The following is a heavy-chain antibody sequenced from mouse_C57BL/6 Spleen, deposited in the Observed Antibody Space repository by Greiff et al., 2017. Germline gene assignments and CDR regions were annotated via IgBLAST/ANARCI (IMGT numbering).Heavy chain of an antibody. J-gene: IGHJ1*03. CDR1: GYTFTDSE. CDR3: TRGHYYGSSYVRYFDV. D-gene: IGHD1-1*01. V-gene: IGHV1-15*01. Sequence: VQLQQSGAELVRPGASVTLSCKASGYTFTDSEMHWVKTTPVHGLEWIRAIDPETGGTAYNQKFKGKAILTDDKSSSTAYMELRSLTSEDSAVYYCTRGHYYGSSYVRYFDVWGTGTTVTVSS. CDR2: IDPETGGT.